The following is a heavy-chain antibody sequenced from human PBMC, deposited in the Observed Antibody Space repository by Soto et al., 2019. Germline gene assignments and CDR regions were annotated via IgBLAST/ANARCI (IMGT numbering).Heavy chain of an antibody. J-gene: IGHJ4*02. D-gene: IGHD3-22*01. CDR1: GFTFSSYA. Sequence: GVSLRLSCAASGFTFSSYAMSWVRQAPGKGLEWVSAISGSGGSTYYADSVKGRFTISRDNSKNTLYLQMNSLRAEDTAVYYCAKDVSSSGLYYFDYWGQGTLVTVSS. CDR2: ISGSGGST. V-gene: IGHV3-23*01. CDR3: AKDVSSSGLYYFDY.